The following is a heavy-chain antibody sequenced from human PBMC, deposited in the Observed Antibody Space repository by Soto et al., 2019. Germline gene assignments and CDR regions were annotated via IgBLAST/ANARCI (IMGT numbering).Heavy chain of an antibody. CDR1: GYTFTSYD. Sequence: ASVKVSCKASGYTFTSYDINWVRQATGQGLEWMGWMNPNSGNTGYAQKYQGRVTMTRNTSISTAYMELSSLRSEDTAVFYCARVPLSYGDYYYYYYMDVWGKGTTVTVSS. J-gene: IGHJ6*03. D-gene: IGHD4-17*01. CDR3: ARVPLSYGDYYYYYYMDV. CDR2: MNPNSGNT. V-gene: IGHV1-8*01.